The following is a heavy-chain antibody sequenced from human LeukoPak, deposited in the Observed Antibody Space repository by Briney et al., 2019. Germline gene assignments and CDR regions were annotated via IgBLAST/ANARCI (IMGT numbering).Heavy chain of an antibody. J-gene: IGHJ5*02. CDR1: GFTFSSYA. Sequence: GGSLRLSCAASGFTFSSYAMSWVRQAPGKGLEWVSAISGSGGSTYYADSVKGRFTISRDNSKNTLYLQMNSLRAEDTAVYYCAKSTGWYSSSWYLTSWGQGTLVTVSS. V-gene: IGHV3-23*01. D-gene: IGHD6-13*01. CDR3: AKSTGWYSSSWYLTS. CDR2: ISGSGGST.